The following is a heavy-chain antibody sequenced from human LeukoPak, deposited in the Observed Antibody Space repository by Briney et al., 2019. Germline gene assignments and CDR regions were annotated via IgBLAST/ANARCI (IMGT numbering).Heavy chain of an antibody. CDR1: GYTFTGYY. CDR2: INPNSGGT. J-gene: IGHJ4*02. CDR3: AKIPVSYSSGWSNFDY. V-gene: IGHV1-2*02. D-gene: IGHD6-19*01. Sequence: GASVKVSCKASGYTFTGYYMHWVRQAPGQGLEWMGWINPNSGGTNYAQKFQGRVTMTRDTSISTAYMELSRLRSDDTAVYYCAKIPVSYSSGWSNFDYWGQGTLVTVSS.